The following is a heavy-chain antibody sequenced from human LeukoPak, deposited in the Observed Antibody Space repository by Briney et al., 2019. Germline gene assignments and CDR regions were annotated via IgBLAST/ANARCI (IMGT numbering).Heavy chain of an antibody. CDR1: GGSISSYY. CDR2: IYYSGST. Sequence: SETLSLTCTVSGGSISSYYWSWIRQPPGKGLEWIGYIYYSGSTNYNPSLKSRVTISVDTSKNQFSLKLSSVTAADTAVYYCARSPYYYGSGSYILFDYWGQGTLVTVSS. CDR3: ARSPYYYGSGSYILFDY. V-gene: IGHV4-59*01. D-gene: IGHD3-10*01. J-gene: IGHJ4*02.